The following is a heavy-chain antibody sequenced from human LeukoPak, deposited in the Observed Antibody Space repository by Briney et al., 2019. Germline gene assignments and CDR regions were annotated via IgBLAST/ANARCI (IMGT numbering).Heavy chain of an antibody. D-gene: IGHD3-10*01. CDR1: GFSFSTQR. CDR2: IKEDGSES. Sequence: GGSLRLSCAASGFSFSTQRMHWVRQAPGKGLEWVANIKEDGSESHYVDSVKGRFTISRDNAKNSLYLQMNSLRAEDTAMYFCAKAGLLWFGESWMDVWGQGTTVTVSS. CDR3: AKAGLLWFGESWMDV. J-gene: IGHJ6*02. V-gene: IGHV3-7*01.